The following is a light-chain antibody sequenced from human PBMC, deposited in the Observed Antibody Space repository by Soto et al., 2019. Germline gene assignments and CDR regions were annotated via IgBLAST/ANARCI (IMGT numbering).Light chain of an antibody. Sequence: QSALTQPPSASGSPGQSVTISCTGTSGDVGRYNYVSWYQQHPGKAPKLMIYEVTKRPSGVPDRFSGSKSGNTASLTVSGLQAEDEADYYCSSFGGNNNVFGTGTKLTVL. J-gene: IGLJ1*01. V-gene: IGLV2-8*01. CDR3: SSFGGNNNV. CDR1: SGDVGRYNY. CDR2: EVT.